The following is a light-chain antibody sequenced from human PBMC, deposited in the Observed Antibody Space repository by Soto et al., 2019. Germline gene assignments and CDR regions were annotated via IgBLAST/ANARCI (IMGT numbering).Light chain of an antibody. CDR3: MQGTHWPPWT. J-gene: IGKJ1*01. V-gene: IGKV2-30*01. CDR2: NVS. CDR1: QSLVYSDGNTY. Sequence: DVVMTQSPLSLPVTLGQPASISCRSSQSLVYSDGNTYLNWFQQRPGQSPRRLIYNVSNRDSGVPDRFSGSGSGTDFTLTISRVEAEDVGVYYCMQGTHWPPWTFGQGTKVEIK.